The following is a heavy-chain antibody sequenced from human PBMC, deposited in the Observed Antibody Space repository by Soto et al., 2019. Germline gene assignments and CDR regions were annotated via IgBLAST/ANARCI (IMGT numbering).Heavy chain of an antibody. V-gene: IGHV1-2*04. Sequence: QVHLVQSGAEVVKPGAAVKVSCKASGYTFTGYYIHWVRQAPGQGLEWMGWINPNSGGANIAQWCQGWVTMTRDTSINTAYMELTRLRSNDTAVYYCAIDYYAGSDSYGLEIWGQGTKVTVAA. CDR2: INPNSGGA. CDR3: AIDYYAGSDSYGLEI. CDR1: GYTFTGYY. D-gene: IGHD3-10*01. J-gene: IGHJ3*01.